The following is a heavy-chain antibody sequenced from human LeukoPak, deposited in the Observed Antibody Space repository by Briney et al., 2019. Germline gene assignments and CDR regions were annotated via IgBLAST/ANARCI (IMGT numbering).Heavy chain of an antibody. V-gene: IGHV3-48*01. CDR3: ARDRGYCSGGSCYSGADWFDP. CDR2: ISSSSSTI. Sequence: GGSLRLSCAASGFTFSSYSMNWVRQAPGKGLEGVSYISSSSSTIYYADSVKGRFTISRDNAKNSLYLQMNSLRAEDTAVYYCARDRGYCSGGSCYSGADWFDPWGQGTLVTVSS. D-gene: IGHD2-15*01. CDR1: GFTFSSYS. J-gene: IGHJ5*02.